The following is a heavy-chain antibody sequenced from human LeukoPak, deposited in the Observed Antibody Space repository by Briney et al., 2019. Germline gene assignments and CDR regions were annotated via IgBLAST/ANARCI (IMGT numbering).Heavy chain of an antibody. Sequence: SETLSLTCTVSGGSISSYYWSWIRQPAGKGLEWIGRIYTSGSTNYNPSLKSRVTMSVDTSKNQFSLKLSSVTAADTAVYYCARERYCSGGSCYYLDYWGQGTLVTVSS. CDR1: GGSISSYY. CDR2: IYTSGST. D-gene: IGHD2-15*01. V-gene: IGHV4-4*07. J-gene: IGHJ4*02. CDR3: ARERYCSGGSCYYLDY.